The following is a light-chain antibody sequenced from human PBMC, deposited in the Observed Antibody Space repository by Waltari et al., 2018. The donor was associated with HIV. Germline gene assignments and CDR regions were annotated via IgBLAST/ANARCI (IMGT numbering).Light chain of an antibody. CDR2: SSN. V-gene: IGLV1-44*01. CDR3: AAWDDSLDGYV. Sequence: QSVLTQPPSASGPPVHRVTISCSGRTSNSERNNVHWYQQFPGTTPKVVIYSSNQRPSGVPDRFSGARSGTSASLAISGLQSEDEAHYYCAAWDDSLDGYVFGPGTEVTVL. J-gene: IGLJ1*01. CDR1: TSNSERNN.